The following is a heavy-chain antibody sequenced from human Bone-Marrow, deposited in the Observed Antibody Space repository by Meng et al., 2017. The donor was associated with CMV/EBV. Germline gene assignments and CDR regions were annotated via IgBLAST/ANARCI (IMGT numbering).Heavy chain of an antibody. CDR1: GYSISSGYY. D-gene: IGHD6-13*01. CDR3: ARDDVVAAANDYGMDV. J-gene: IGHJ6*02. CDR2: IYHSGST. V-gene: IGHV4-38-2*02. Sequence: SETLSLTCTVSGYSISSGYYWGWIRQPPGKGLEWIGSIYHSGSTYYNPSLKSRVTISVDTSKNQFSLKLNSVTAATTAVYYCARDDVVAAANDYGMDVWGRGSTVTFSS.